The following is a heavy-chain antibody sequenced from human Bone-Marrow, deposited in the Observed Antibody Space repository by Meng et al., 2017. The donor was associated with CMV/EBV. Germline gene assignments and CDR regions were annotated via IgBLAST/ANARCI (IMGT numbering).Heavy chain of an antibody. Sequence: CAASGFTFGGYGMHWVRQAPGKGLEWVAVIWYDGSNKYYADSVKGRFTISRDNSKNTLYLQMNSLRAEDTAVYYCAMEGRFAYYFDYWGQGTLVTVSS. V-gene: IGHV3-33*01. D-gene: IGHD2-15*01. CDR3: AMEGRFAYYFDY. CDR1: GFTFGGYG. J-gene: IGHJ4*02. CDR2: IWYDGSNK.